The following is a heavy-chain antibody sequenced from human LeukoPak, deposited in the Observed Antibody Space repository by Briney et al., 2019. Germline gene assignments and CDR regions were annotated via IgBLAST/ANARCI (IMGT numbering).Heavy chain of an antibody. D-gene: IGHD3-10*01. V-gene: IGHV5-51*01. CDR1: GYMFTSYW. J-gene: IGHJ3*01. Sequence: GESLKISCKGSGYMFTSYWIGWVRQMPGKGLEWMGIIYPGDSDTRYSPSFQGQVTISADKSISTAYLQWSSLKASDTAMYFCARVRGVISDAFDFWGHGTMVTVSS. CDR3: ARVRGVISDAFDF. CDR2: IYPGDSDT.